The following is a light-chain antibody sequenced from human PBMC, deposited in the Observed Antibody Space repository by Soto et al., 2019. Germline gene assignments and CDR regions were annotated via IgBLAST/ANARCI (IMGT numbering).Light chain of an antibody. CDR3: QQYNSYSWT. CDR1: QSISSW. J-gene: IGKJ1*01. V-gene: IGKV1-5*01. CDR2: DAS. Sequence: QLTQFPSSLSASVGDRVTITCRASQSISSWLAWYQQKPGKAPKLLIYDASSLESGVPSRFSGSGSGTEFTLTISSLQPDDFATYYCQQYNSYSWTFGQGTKVDIK.